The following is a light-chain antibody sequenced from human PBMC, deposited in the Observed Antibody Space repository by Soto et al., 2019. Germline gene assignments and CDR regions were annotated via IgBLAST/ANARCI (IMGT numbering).Light chain of an antibody. CDR3: QQRSNWLT. CDR2: DAS. Sequence: ESVLTQSPATLSLSPGERATLSFRASQSVSSYLAWYQQKPGQAPRLLIYDASNRATGIPARFSGSGSGTDFTLTISSLEPEDFAVYYCQQRSNWLTFGGGTKVDIK. CDR1: QSVSSY. V-gene: IGKV3-11*01. J-gene: IGKJ4*01.